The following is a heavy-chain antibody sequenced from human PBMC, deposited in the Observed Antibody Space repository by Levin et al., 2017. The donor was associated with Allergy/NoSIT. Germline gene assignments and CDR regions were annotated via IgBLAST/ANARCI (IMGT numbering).Heavy chain of an antibody. V-gene: IGHV1-18*01. CDR3: ARAPAYYDILTGYYISAFDI. J-gene: IGHJ3*02. CDR2: ISAYNGNT. CDR1: GYTFTSYG. Sequence: ASVKVSCKASGYTFTSYGISWVRQAPGQGLEWMGWISAYNGNTNYAQKLQGRVTMTTDTSTSTAYMELRSLRSDDTAVYYCARAPAYYDILTGYYISAFDIWGQGTMVTVSS. D-gene: IGHD3-9*01.